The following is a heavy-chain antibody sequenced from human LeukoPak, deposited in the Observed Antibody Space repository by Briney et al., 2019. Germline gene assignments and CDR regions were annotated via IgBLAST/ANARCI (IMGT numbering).Heavy chain of an antibody. CDR1: RFSFNTYA. CDR2: ISGSGGST. Sequence: GGCLRLSCAPSRFSFNTYAMSSVRQAPGKWLEWVSAISGSGGSTYYADSVKGRFTISRDNSKNTLYLQMNSLRAEDRAVYYCAKDGLVWFGELNWGQGTLVTVS. D-gene: IGHD3-10*01. CDR3: AKDGLVWFGELN. J-gene: IGHJ4*02. V-gene: IGHV3-23*01.